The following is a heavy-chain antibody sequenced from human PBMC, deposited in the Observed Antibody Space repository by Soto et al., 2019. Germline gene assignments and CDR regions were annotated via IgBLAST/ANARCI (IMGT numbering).Heavy chain of an antibody. V-gene: IGHV3-23*01. J-gene: IGHJ1*01. CDR3: ANKGCTSHSCYINL. D-gene: IGHD2-2*01. Sequence: GRSLRLSCAASGFTFSTYAMSWVRQAPGKGLQWVSAIGGGGGSTYYADSVKGRFTISRDDSKNTLYLQMNSLRADDTAVYYCANKGCTSHSCYINLRGQGTL. CDR2: IGGGGGST. CDR1: GFTFSTYA.